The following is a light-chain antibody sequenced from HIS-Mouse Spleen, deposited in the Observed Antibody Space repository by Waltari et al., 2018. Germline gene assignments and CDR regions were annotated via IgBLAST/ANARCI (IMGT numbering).Light chain of an antibody. CDR3: CSYAGSSTFEV. V-gene: IGLV2-23*03. CDR1: SSDVGSCNL. Sequence: QSALTQPASVSGSPGQSFTISCTGTSSDVGSCNLVSRYQQHPGKAPKLMIYEGSKRPSGVSNHFSGSKSGNTASLTISGLQAEDEADYYCCSYAGSSTFEVFGGGTKLTVL. J-gene: IGLJ2*01. CDR2: EGS.